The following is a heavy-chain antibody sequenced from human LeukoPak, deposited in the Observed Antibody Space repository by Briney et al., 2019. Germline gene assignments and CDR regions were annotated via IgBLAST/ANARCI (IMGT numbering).Heavy chain of an antibody. CDR1: GGSISSYY. Sequence: SETLSLTCTVSGGSISSYYWSWIRQPAGKGLEWIGRIYTSGSTNYNPSLKSRVTMSVDTSKNQFSLKLSSVTAADTAVYYCAREGITMVRGVILDGWFDPWGQGTLVTVSS. CDR3: AREGITMVRGVILDGWFDP. D-gene: IGHD3-10*01. J-gene: IGHJ5*02. CDR2: IYTSGST. V-gene: IGHV4-4*07.